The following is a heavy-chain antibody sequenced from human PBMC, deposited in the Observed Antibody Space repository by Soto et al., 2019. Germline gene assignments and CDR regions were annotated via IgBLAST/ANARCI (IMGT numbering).Heavy chain of an antibody. CDR3: ARQQWLVRKFYFDY. V-gene: IGHV4-59*01. D-gene: IGHD6-19*01. CDR1: GFSISSYY. Sequence: SETLSLTCSVSGFSISSYYWSWIRQSPGKGLEWIGYFHDSGNTNYNPSLKSRVNISLHTSKSQFSLKLSSVTAADTAVYYCARQQWLVRKFYFDYWGQGALVTVSS. CDR2: FHDSGNT. J-gene: IGHJ4*02.